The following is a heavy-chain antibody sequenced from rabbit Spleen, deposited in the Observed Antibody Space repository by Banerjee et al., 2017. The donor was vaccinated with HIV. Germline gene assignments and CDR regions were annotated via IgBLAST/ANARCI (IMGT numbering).Heavy chain of an antibody. J-gene: IGHJ4*01. CDR3: AGRGSAYGYAYGL. V-gene: IGHV1S40*01. CDR2: IGAGSGSP. Sequence: QSLEESGGDLVKPGASLTLTCTASGFSFSSNYYMCWVRQAPGKGLEWIGCIGAGSGSPYYASWAKGRFTCSKTSSTTVTLQMTSLTVADTATYFCAGRGSAYGYAYGLWGQGTLVTVS. CDR1: GFSFSSNYY. D-gene: IGHD6-1*01.